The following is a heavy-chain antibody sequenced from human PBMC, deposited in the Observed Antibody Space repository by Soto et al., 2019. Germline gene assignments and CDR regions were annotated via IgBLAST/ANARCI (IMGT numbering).Heavy chain of an antibody. Sequence: EVQLLESGGGLVQPGGSLRLSCAASGFTFSNYGMSWVRQAPGKGLEWVSTFGGNGGSTYYADSVKGRFTISRDNSKNTLYLQMNSLRAEDKAVYYCAKRYYDSSARYFDYWGQGTLVTVSS. CDR3: AKRYYDSSARYFDY. CDR1: GFTFSNYG. CDR2: FGGNGGST. J-gene: IGHJ4*02. V-gene: IGHV3-23*01. D-gene: IGHD3-22*01.